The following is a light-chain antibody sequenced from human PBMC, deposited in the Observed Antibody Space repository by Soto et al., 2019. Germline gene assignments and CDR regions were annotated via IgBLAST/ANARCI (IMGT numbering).Light chain of an antibody. V-gene: IGLV1-40*01. CDR1: SSNIGAGYD. CDR3: QSYDSSLSGYV. Sequence: QSPLTQPPSVSGAPGQMVTISCTESSSNIGAGYDVNWYQQLPGTAPKLLIYGNSNRPSGVPDRFSGSKSGTSASLAITGLQAEDEADYYCQSYDSSLSGYVFGTGTKVTVL. J-gene: IGLJ1*01. CDR2: GNS.